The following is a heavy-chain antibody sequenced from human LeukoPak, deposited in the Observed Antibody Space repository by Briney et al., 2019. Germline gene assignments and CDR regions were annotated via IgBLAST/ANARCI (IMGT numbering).Heavy chain of an antibody. D-gene: IGHD3-22*01. Sequence: ASVSVSCKTSGYIFKAHYMHWVRQAPGQGLEWMGWTNPNSGSTDYAQRFQGRVSMNRDTSTNTIYMHLRSLKSDDTAVYFCARAPEGRFYDSSGYVGWYFDLWGRGTLVTVSS. CDR2: TNPNSGST. V-gene: IGHV1-2*02. J-gene: IGHJ2*01. CDR3: ARAPEGRFYDSSGYVGWYFDL. CDR1: GYIFKAHY.